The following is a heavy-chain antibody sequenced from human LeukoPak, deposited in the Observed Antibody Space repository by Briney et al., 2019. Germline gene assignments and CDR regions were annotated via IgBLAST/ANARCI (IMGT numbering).Heavy chain of an antibody. Sequence: GGSLRLSCAASGFTFSSYSMNWVRQAPGKGLEWVSYISSSSSTIYYADSVKGRFTISRDNAKNSLYLQMNSLRAEDTAVYYCARRREGFDYWGQGTLVTVSS. V-gene: IGHV3-48*04. CDR3: ARRREGFDY. CDR2: ISSSSSTI. CDR1: GFTFSSYS. J-gene: IGHJ4*02.